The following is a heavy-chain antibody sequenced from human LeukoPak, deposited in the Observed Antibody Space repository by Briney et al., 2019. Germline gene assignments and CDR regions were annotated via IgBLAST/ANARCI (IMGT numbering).Heavy chain of an antibody. D-gene: IGHD3-10*01. CDR3: ATHGGGWFDP. CDR2: IYTSGST. Sequence: SETLSLTCTVSGGSISSGSYYWTWIRQPAGKGLEWIGRIYTSGSTNYNPSLRSRVTMSVDTSKNQFSLKLSSVTAADTAVYYCATHGGGWFDPWGQGTLVTVSS. J-gene: IGHJ5*02. V-gene: IGHV4-61*02. CDR1: GGSISSGSYY.